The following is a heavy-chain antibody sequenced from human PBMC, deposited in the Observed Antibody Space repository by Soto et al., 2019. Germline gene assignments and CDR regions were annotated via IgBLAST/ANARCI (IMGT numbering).Heavy chain of an antibody. Sequence: ESGGGLVQPGGSLRLSCAASGFSLIPYWMSWVRQAPGKGLEWVASIKQDGSERNYVNSVKGRFTISRDNAKNSVYLEMNSLRPEDTAVYYCARGGVHYYDNSVDYWGQGTLGNVSS. CDR1: GFSLIPYW. V-gene: IGHV3-7*03. CDR2: IKQDGSER. D-gene: IGHD3-22*01. J-gene: IGHJ4*02. CDR3: ARGGVHYYDNSVDY.